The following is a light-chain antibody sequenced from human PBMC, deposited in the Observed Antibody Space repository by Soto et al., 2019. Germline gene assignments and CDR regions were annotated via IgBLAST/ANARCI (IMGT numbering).Light chain of an antibody. J-gene: IGKJ5*01. V-gene: IGKV1-27*01. CDR3: QKYNIAPIT. CDR1: QGIRNY. CDR2: AAS. Sequence: DIQMTQSPSSLSASVGDRVTITCRASQGIRNYLAWYQQKPGKVPKLLIYAASTLQSGVLSRFSGSGSGTDFTLTISSLQPEDFATYYCQKYNIAPITFGQGTRLEIK.